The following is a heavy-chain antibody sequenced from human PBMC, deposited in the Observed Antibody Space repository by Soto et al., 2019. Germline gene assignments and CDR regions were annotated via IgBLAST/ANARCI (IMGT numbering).Heavy chain of an antibody. CDR2: IYYSGST. V-gene: IGHV4-31*03. D-gene: IGHD3-10*01. CDR1: GGSISSGGYY. J-gene: IGHJ6*02. Sequence: SETLSLTCTVSGGSISSGGYYWSWIRQHPGKGLEWIGYIYYSGSTYYNPSLKSRVTISVDTSKNQFSLKLSSVTAADTAVYYCARDPVVRGRPSYYYGMDVWGQGTTVTVSS. CDR3: ARDPVVRGRPSYYYGMDV.